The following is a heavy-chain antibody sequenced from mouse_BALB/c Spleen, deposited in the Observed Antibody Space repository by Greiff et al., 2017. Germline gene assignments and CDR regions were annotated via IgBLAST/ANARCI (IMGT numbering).Heavy chain of an antibody. Sequence: EVKLVESGGGLVKPGGSLKLSCAASGFTFSSYAMSWVRQTPEKRLEWVASISSGGSTYYPDSVKGRFTISRDNARNILYLQMSSLRSEDTAMYYCARAHTGYFDYWGQGTTLTVSS. V-gene: IGHV5-6-5*01. D-gene: IGHD1-1*01. CDR1: GFTFSSYA. J-gene: IGHJ2*01. CDR3: ARAHTGYFDY. CDR2: ISSGGST.